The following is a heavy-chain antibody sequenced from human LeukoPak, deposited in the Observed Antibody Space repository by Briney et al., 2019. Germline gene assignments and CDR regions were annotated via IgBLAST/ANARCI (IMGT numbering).Heavy chain of an antibody. J-gene: IGHJ3*02. V-gene: IGHV3-23*01. D-gene: IGHD2-2*02. CDR3: AARYCSSTSCYTPYAFDI. Sequence: GGSLRLSCTTSGFTFGTSTMTWVRQAPGKGLEWVSTINSNGGSTYYASSVKGRFTISRDNSRNTLYLRMSSLRSEDTAVYYCAARYCSSTSCYTPYAFDIWGQGTMVTVSS. CDR1: GFTFGTST. CDR2: INSNGGST.